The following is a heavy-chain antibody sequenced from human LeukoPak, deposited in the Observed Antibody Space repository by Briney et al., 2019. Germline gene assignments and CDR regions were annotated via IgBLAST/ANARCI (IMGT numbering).Heavy chain of an antibody. V-gene: IGHV3-74*01. CDR2: INNDGTIT. Sequence: GGSLRLSCAASGFTFSDYDMNWVRQAPGKGLVWVSRINNDGTITTYADSVKGRFTISRDNAKSTLYLQMDSLRAEDTAVYYCARPYCSGGTCYFDYWGRGTLVTVSS. CDR3: ARPYCSGGTCYFDY. J-gene: IGHJ4*02. CDR1: GFTFSDYD. D-gene: IGHD2-15*01.